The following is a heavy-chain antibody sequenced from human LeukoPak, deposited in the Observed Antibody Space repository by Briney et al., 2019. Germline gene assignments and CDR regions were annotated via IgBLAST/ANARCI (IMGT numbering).Heavy chain of an antibody. CDR1: GFTFSSYS. CDR3: ARARGYSGPGDFDY. D-gene: IGHD5-12*01. Sequence: GGSLRLSCAASGFTFSSYSMNWVRQAPGKGLEWVSSISSSSSYIYYADSVKGRFTISRDNAKNSLYLQMNSLRAEDTAVYYCARARGYSGPGDFDYWGQGTLVTVSS. J-gene: IGHJ4*02. V-gene: IGHV3-21*01. CDR2: ISSSSSYI.